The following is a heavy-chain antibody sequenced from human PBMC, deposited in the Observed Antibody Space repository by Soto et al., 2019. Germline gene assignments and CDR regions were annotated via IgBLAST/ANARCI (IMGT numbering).Heavy chain of an antibody. Sequence: QVQLVQSGAEVKKPGSSVKVSCKASGGTFSSYAISWVRQAPGQGLEWMGGIIPIFGTANYAQKFQGRVTITADESTSTAYMELSSLRSEDTAVYYCARVGPYYDILTGYSPYYYYYYGMDVWGQGTTVTVSS. D-gene: IGHD3-9*01. CDR1: GGTFSSYA. CDR2: IIPIFGTA. CDR3: ARVGPYYDILTGYSPYYYYYYGMDV. V-gene: IGHV1-69*01. J-gene: IGHJ6*02.